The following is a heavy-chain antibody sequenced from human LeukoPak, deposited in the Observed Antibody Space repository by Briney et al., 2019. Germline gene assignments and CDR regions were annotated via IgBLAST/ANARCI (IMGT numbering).Heavy chain of an antibody. D-gene: IGHD4-17*01. CDR2: IYYSGST. CDR3: ARGHYGDYGWFDP. V-gene: IGHV4-39*01. J-gene: IGHJ5*02. Sequence: SETLSLTCTVSGGSISSSGYCWGWIRQPPGKGLEWIGSIYYSGSTYYNPSLKSRVTISIDTSKNQFSLKLSSVTAADTAVYYCARGHYGDYGWFDPWGQGTLVTVSS. CDR1: GGSISSSGYC.